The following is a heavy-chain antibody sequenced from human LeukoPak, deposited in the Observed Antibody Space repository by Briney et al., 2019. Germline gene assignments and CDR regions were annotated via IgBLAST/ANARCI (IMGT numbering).Heavy chain of an antibody. CDR1: GGSISSGGYY. CDR2: IYFSGST. V-gene: IGHV4-31*03. D-gene: IGHD2-2*01. CDR3: AREGVVVPAAIDI. J-gene: IGHJ3*02. Sequence: SETLSLTCTVSGGSISSGGYYWSWIRQHPGKGLEWIGYIYFSGSTYYNPTLKSRVTISVDTSKNQFSLKLSSVTAADTAVYYCAREGVVVPAAIDIWGQGTMVTVSS.